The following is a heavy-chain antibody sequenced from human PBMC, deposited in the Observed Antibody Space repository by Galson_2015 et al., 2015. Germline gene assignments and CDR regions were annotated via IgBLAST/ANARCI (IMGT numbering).Heavy chain of an antibody. D-gene: IGHD2-8*01. CDR3: AKDIGVYANRGAFDI. CDR1: GFTFDDYA. V-gene: IGHV3-9*01. J-gene: IGHJ3*02. Sequence: SLRLSCAASGFTFDDYAMHWVRQAPGKGLEWVSGISWNSGSIGYADSVKGRFTISRGNAKNSLYLQMNSLRAEDTALYYCAKDIGVYANRGAFDIWGQGTMVTVSS. CDR2: ISWNSGSI.